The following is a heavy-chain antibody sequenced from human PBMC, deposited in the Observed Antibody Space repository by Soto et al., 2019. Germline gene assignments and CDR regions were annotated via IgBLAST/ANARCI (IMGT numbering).Heavy chain of an antibody. V-gene: IGHV3-13*01. CDR3: ARGGSLPPQLEIDY. CDR1: GFTFSSYD. J-gene: IGHJ4*02. CDR2: IGTAGDT. D-gene: IGHD2-15*01. Sequence: GGSLRLSCAASGFTFSSYDMHWVRQATGKGLEWVSAIGTAGDTYYPGSVKGRFTISRENAKNSLYLQMNSLRAEDTAVYYCARGGSLPPQLEIDYWGQGTLVTVSS.